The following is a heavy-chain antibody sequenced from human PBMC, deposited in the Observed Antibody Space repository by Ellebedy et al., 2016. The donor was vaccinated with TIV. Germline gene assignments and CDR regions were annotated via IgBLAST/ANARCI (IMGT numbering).Heavy chain of an antibody. CDR2: IYYSGST. CDR3: ASTDQPIAVAGTSYYYYYGMDV. D-gene: IGHD6-19*01. CDR1: GGSISSSSYY. J-gene: IGHJ6*02. V-gene: IGHV4-61*01. Sequence: SETLSLTCTVSGGSISSSSYYWSWIRQPPGKGLEWIGYIYYSGSTNYNPSLKSRVTISVDTSKNQFSLKLSSVTAADTAVYYCASTDQPIAVAGTSYYYYYGMDVWGQGTTVTVSS.